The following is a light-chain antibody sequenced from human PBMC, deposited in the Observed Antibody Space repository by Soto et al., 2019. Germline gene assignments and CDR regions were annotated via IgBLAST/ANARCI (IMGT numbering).Light chain of an antibody. J-gene: IGLJ1*01. CDR3: QSYDRSTSGYG. CDR2: GNS. CDR1: RSNIGAGYA. V-gene: IGLV1-40*01. Sequence: QSVLTQPPPVSGAPGERVTLSCTGGRSNIGAGYAVHWYQQLPGTAPKLLIYGNSNRPSGVPDRFSGSKSGTSASLAITGLQPADEADYYCQSYDRSTSGYGFGTGNKVTVL.